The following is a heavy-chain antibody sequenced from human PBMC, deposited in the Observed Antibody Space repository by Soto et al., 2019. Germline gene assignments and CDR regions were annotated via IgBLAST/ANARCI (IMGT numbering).Heavy chain of an antibody. D-gene: IGHD3-22*01. CDR3: ARDLDITTYGMDV. CDR1: GVTFSSYA. CDR2: ISYDGSNK. Sequence: VGALRLSCSASGVTFSSYAMHWVRQAPGKGLEWVAVISYDGSNKYYADSVKGRFTISRDNSKNTLYLQMNSLRAEDTAVYYCARDLDITTYGMDVWGQGTTVTVSS. J-gene: IGHJ6*02. V-gene: IGHV3-30-3*01.